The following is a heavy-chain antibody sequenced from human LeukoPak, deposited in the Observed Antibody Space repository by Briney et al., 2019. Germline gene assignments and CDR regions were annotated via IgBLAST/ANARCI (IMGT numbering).Heavy chain of an antibody. V-gene: IGHV3-15*01. D-gene: IGHD3-10*01. J-gene: IGHJ3*02. Sequence: GGSLRLSCAASGFTFSNAWMSWVRQAPGKGLEWVGRIKSKTDGGTTDYAAPVKGRFTISRDDSKNTLYLQMNSLKTEDTAAYYCTRAVVRGVIFKDAFDIWGQGTMVTVSS. CDR1: GFTFSNAW. CDR3: TRAVVRGVIFKDAFDI. CDR2: IKSKTDGGTT.